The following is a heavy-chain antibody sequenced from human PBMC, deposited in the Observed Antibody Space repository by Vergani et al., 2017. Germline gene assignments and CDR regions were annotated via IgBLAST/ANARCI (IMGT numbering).Heavy chain of an antibody. CDR1: GFTFSSYA. J-gene: IGHJ4*02. D-gene: IGHD4-17*01. V-gene: IGHV3-21*01. CDR3: ARDVWDGDYDHYY. Sequence: EVQLLESGGGLVQPGGSLRLSCAASGFTFSSYAMSWVRQAPGKGLEWVSSISSSSSYKYYADSVKGRFTISRDNAKNSLYLQMNSLRAEDTAVYYCARDVWDGDYDHYYWGQGTLVTVSS. CDR2: ISSSSSYK.